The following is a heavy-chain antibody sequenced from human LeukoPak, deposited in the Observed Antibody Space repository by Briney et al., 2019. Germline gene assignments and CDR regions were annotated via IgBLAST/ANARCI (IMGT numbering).Heavy chain of an antibody. CDR2: TYYRSKWYI. CDR1: GDIVSSDTAA. V-gene: IGHV6-1*01. D-gene: IGHD3-10*01. J-gene: IGHJ3*01. CDR3: ARDNGGV. Sequence: SQTLSLTCAISGDIVSSDTAAWNWIRQSPSRGLEWLGRTYYRSKWYIDYAVSVESRITINPDTSQNQFSLQLNSVTPEDTAVYYCARDNGGVWGQGTMVTVSP.